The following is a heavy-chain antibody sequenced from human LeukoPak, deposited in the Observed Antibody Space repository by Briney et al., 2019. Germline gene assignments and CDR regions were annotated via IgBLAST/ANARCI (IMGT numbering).Heavy chain of an antibody. Sequence: GRSLRLSCAASGFTFSSYGMHWVRQAPGKGLEWVAFIRYDGSNKYYADSVKGRFTISRGNSKNTLYLQMNSLRAEDTAVYYCAKGKNYYDSSGYYHDAFDIWGQGTMVTVSS. CDR3: AKGKNYYDSSGYYHDAFDI. CDR2: IRYDGSNK. V-gene: IGHV3-30*02. J-gene: IGHJ3*02. D-gene: IGHD3-22*01. CDR1: GFTFSSYG.